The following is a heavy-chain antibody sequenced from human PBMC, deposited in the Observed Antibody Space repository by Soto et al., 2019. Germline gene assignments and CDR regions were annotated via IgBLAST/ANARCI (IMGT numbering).Heavy chain of an antibody. Sequence: ASVKVSCKASGYTFTGYYMHWVRQAPGQGLEWMGWINPNSGGTNYAQKFQGRVTMTRDTSISTAYMELSRLRSDDAAVYYCARDSIFGVVIAFDIWGQGTMVTVSS. CDR2: INPNSGGT. D-gene: IGHD3-3*01. CDR1: GYTFTGYY. J-gene: IGHJ3*02. V-gene: IGHV1-2*02. CDR3: ARDSIFGVVIAFDI.